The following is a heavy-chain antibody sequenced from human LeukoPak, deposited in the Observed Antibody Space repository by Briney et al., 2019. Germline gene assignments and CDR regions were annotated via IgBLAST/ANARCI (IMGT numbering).Heavy chain of an antibody. D-gene: IGHD1-14*01. CDR3: ARREMITDNAFDI. Sequence: GESLKISCQGSANTFSDYWIGWVRQMPGKGLEWMGVIYPDDSQTTYSPSFERQVTISADKSINTAYLQWNSLKATDTAMYYCARREMITDNAFDIWGQGTMVTVSA. CDR2: IYPDDSQT. V-gene: IGHV5-51*01. J-gene: IGHJ3*02. CDR1: ANTFSDYW.